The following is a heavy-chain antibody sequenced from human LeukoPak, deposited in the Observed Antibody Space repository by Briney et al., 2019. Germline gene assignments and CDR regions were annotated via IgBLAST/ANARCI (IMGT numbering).Heavy chain of an antibody. CDR2: IYPGDSDT. CDR1: GYSFTSYW. V-gene: IGHV5-51*01. D-gene: IGHD3-3*01. CDR3: ARGAFNYDFWSGYPEGYYFDY. J-gene: IGHJ4*02. Sequence: GESLKISCKCSGYSFTSYWIGWVRQMPGDGLEWMGIIYPGDSDTRYSPSFQGHLTISADKSISTAYLQSSSLKASDTAMYYCARGAFNYDFWSGYPEGYYFDYWGQGTLVTVSS.